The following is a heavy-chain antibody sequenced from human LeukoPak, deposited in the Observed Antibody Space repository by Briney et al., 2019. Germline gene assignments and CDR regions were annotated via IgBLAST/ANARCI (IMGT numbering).Heavy chain of an antibody. CDR1: GGSVSSGSYY. Sequence: SETLSLTCTVSGGSVSSGSYYWSWIRQPPGKGLEWIGYIYYSGSTNYNPSLKSRVTISVDTSKNQFSLKLSSVTAADTAVYYCAREDTAMEIDYWGQGTLVTVSS. D-gene: IGHD5-18*01. CDR3: AREDTAMEIDY. J-gene: IGHJ4*02. CDR2: IYYSGST. V-gene: IGHV4-61*01.